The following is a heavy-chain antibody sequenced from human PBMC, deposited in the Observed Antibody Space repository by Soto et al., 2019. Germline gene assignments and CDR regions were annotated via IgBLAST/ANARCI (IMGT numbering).Heavy chain of an antibody. V-gene: IGHV3-23*01. Sequence: EVQLLESGGGLVQPGESLRLSCAVSGFIFGNYMMTWVRQAPGKGLEWVSTIRDSGDSTDYADSVKGRFTISRDNFKNTLYLQMDSLGAEDTAVYYCARHVYFSGVSCHYDAFDIRGQGAMVTVSS. D-gene: IGHD2-15*01. CDR1: GFIFGNYM. CDR2: IRDSGDST. CDR3: ARHVYFSGVSCHYDAFDI. J-gene: IGHJ3*02.